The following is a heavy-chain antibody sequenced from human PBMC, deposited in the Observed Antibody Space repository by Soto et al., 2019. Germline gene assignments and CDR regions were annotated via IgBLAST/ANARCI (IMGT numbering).Heavy chain of an antibody. CDR2: IIGSNGNT. CDR1: GYTFTSYA. D-gene: IGHD3-10*01. Sequence: QVQVVQSGAEVKKPGASVKVSCKASGYTFTSYAISWVRQAPGQGLEWMGWIIGSNGNTNYAQNFQDRVIMTTDPSTTTAYMERRSLTSDDTAVYYLARERGWYFDPWGRGTLVTLSS. V-gene: IGHV1-18*01. CDR3: ARERGWYFDP. J-gene: IGHJ2*01.